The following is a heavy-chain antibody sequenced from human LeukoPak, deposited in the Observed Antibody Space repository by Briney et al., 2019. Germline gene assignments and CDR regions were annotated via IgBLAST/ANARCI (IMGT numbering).Heavy chain of an antibody. D-gene: IGHD3-10*01. CDR3: ARTYGSGSYRTRWFDP. Sequence: SETLSLTCAVSGGSISSGGYSWSWLRQPPGKGLEWIGYIYHSGSTYYNPSLKSRVTISVDRSKNQFSLKLSSVTVADTAVYYCARTYGSGSYRTRWFDPWGQGTLVTVSS. J-gene: IGHJ5*02. V-gene: IGHV4-30-2*01. CDR1: GGSISSGGYS. CDR2: IYHSGST.